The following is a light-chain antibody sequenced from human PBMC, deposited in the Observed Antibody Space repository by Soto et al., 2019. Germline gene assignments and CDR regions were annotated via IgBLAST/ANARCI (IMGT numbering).Light chain of an antibody. CDR2: EVI. CDR3: SSYTSSSSLT. V-gene: IGLV2-14*01. Sequence: QSALTQPASVSGSPGQSITISCTATSSDVGVYNYVSWYQQYPGKAPKLMIYEVINRPSGISNRFSGSRSANTASLIISGLQAEDEADYYCSSYTSSSSLTFGGGTKVTVL. J-gene: IGLJ2*01. CDR1: SSDVGVYNY.